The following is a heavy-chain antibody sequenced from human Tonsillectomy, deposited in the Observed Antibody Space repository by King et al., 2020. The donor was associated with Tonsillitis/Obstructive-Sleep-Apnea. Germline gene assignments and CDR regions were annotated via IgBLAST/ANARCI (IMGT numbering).Heavy chain of an antibody. V-gene: IGHV3-23*04. D-gene: IGHD4-17*01. J-gene: IGHJ4*02. CDR1: GFTFSNYA. CDR2: TSGTGGTT. Sequence: DVQLVESGGGLVQPGGSLRLSCAASGFTFSNYAMSWVRQTTGKGLEWVSATSGTGGTTYSTDSVKGRFTISRDNSKNTLYLQMNSLRAEDTAVYFCAKVFGDYVIDYWGQGTLVTVSS. CDR3: AKVFGDYVIDY.